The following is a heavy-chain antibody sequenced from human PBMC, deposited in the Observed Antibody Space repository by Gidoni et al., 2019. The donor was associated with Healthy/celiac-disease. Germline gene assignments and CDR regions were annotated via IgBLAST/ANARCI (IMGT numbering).Heavy chain of an antibody. CDR1: GFSLSNARMG. CDR3: ARYGSGSPTYYYYYGMDV. J-gene: IGHJ6*02. D-gene: IGHD3-10*01. Sequence: QVTLKESGPVLVKPTETLTLTCTVSGFSLSNARMGVSWIRQPPGKALEWLAHIFSKDEKSYSTSRKIRLTISKDTSKSQVVLTMTNMDPVDTATYYCARYGSGSPTYYYYYGMDVWGQGTTVTVSS. CDR2: IFSKDEK. V-gene: IGHV2-26*01.